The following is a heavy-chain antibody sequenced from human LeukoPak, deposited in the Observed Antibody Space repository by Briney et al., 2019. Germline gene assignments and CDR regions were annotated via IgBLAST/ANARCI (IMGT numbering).Heavy chain of an antibody. J-gene: IGHJ5*02. V-gene: IGHV3-23*01. CDR1: GFTFSNYA. CDR3: AKDRGNYYDTPRFDP. Sequence: PGGSLRLSCAASGFTFSNYAMSWVRQAPGKGLEWVSGISGSGGDTYYADSVKGRLSISRDNSKDTLYLQMNSLRAEDTAVYHCAKDRGNYYDTPRFDPWGQGTLVTVSS. CDR2: ISGSGGDT. D-gene: IGHD3-22*01.